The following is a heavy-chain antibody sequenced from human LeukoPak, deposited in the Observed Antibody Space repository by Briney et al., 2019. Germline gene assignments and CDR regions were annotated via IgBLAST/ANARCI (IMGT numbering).Heavy chain of an antibody. J-gene: IGHJ4*02. V-gene: IGHV3-23*01. CDR3: VRGGKTYAWGDY. CDR2: ISGSGGST. D-gene: IGHD7-27*01. Sequence: GGSLRLSCAASGFTFSSYAMSWVRQAPGKGLEWVSAISGSGGSTYYADSVKGRLTISRDNSKNTLYLQMNSLRAGDTAVYYCVRGGKTYAWGDYWGQGTLVTVSS. CDR1: GFTFSSYA.